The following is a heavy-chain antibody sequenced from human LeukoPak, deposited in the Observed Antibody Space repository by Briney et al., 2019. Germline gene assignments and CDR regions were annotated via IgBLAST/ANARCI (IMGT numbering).Heavy chain of an antibody. J-gene: IGHJ4*02. Sequence: GESLRISCKGSGYSFTSYWISWVRQMPGKGLEWVGRIDPSDSYTNYSPSFQGHVTISADKSISTAYLQWSSLKASDTAMYYCASRITAAGTENDYWGQGTLVTVSS. CDR1: GYSFTSYW. V-gene: IGHV5-10-1*01. D-gene: IGHD6-13*01. CDR2: IDPSDSYT. CDR3: ASRITAAGTENDY.